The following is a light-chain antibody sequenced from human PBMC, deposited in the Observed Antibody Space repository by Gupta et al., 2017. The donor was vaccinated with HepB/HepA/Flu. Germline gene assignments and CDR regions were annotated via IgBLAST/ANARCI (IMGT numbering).Light chain of an antibody. CDR2: GAS. CDR1: QSVSSSY. V-gene: IGKV3-20*01. CDR3: QQKGSSLHS. Sequence: EIVLTQSPGTLSLSPGERATLSCRANQSVSSSYLAWYQQKRGQAPRLLIYGASSRATGIPDRFSGSGSGTDFTLTISRLEPEDFAMYLCQQKGSSLHSFGQGTKVDIK. J-gene: IGKJ1*01.